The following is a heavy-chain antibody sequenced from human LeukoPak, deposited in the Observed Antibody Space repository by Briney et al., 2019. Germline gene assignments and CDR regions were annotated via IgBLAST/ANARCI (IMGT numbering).Heavy chain of an antibody. Sequence: GGSLRLSCEASGLTVNSNYMGWVRQAPGKRLEWVSVIYSGGFTYYADSVKGRFTISRDNSKNTLYLQMNSLRVEDTAMYYCTRDKAMGKYYFDYWGQGTLVTVSS. V-gene: IGHV3-66*01. J-gene: IGHJ4*02. CDR2: IYSGGFT. D-gene: IGHD5-18*01. CDR1: GLTVNSNY. CDR3: TRDKAMGKYYFDY.